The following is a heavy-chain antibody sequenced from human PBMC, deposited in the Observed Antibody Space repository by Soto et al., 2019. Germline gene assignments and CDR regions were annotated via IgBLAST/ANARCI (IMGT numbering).Heavy chain of an antibody. J-gene: IGHJ2*01. V-gene: IGHV1-2*04. CDR1: GYTFTGYY. CDR3: ASGDRSGWYLPSCLGTFVL. D-gene: IGHD6-19*01. CDR2: INPNSGGT. Sequence: QVQLVQSGAEVKKPGASVKVSCKASGYTFTGYYMHWVRQTPGQGLEWMGWINPNSGGTNYSQKFQGWVTRTRDTSRSTGYMEQSRLGSDDTVVYCCASGDRSGWYLPSCLGTFVLWGPGTLFAVPS.